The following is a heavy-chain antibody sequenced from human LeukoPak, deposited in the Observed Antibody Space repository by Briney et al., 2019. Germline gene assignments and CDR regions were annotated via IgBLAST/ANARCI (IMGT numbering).Heavy chain of an antibody. J-gene: IGHJ4*02. D-gene: IGHD3-22*01. CDR3: ARAPTYYYDSSGYFDY. CDR2: IYSGGST. V-gene: IGHV3-66*01. Sequence: GGSLRLSCAASGFTVSSNYMSWVRQAPGKGLEWVSVIYSGGSTYYADSVKGRFTISRDNSKNTLYLQMNSLRAEDTAVYYCARAPTYYYDSSGYFDYWGQGTLVTVPS. CDR1: GFTVSSNY.